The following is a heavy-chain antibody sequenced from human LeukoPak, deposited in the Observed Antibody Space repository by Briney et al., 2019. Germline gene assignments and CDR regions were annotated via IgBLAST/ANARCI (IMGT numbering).Heavy chain of an antibody. CDR2: ISGSGGGT. CDR3: AKLQVGATAGSVSWGFDY. CDR1: GFTFSSYA. J-gene: IGHJ4*02. D-gene: IGHD1-26*01. V-gene: IGHV3-23*01. Sequence: GGSLRLSCAASGFTFSSYAMSWVRQAPGKGLEWVSAISGSGGGTYYADSVKGRFTISRDNSKNTLYLQMNSLRAEDTAVYYCAKLQVGATAGSVSWGFDYWGQGTLVTVSS.